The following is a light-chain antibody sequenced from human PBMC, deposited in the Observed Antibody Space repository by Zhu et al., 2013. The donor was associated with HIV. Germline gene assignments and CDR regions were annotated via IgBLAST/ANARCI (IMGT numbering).Light chain of an antibody. CDR2: GAS. CDR1: QSVSSN. V-gene: IGKV3-15*01. CDR3: QQYNNWPPWT. Sequence: VMTQSPATLSVSPGERATLSCRASQSVSSNLAWYQQKPGQAPRLLIYGASTRATGIPARFSGSGSGTEFTLTISSLQSEDFAVYYCQQYNNWPPWTFGQGTKVEIK. J-gene: IGKJ1*01.